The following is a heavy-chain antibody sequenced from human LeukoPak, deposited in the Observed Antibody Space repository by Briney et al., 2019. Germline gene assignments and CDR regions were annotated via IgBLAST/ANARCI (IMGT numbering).Heavy chain of an antibody. CDR3: ARHIPSQLSWFDP. Sequence: SETLSLTCAVSGCSTSSGYYWGWIRPPPGKGLEWIGSIYHSGSTYYNPSLKSRVTISVDTSKNQFSLKLSSVTAADTAVYYCARHIPSQLSWFDPWGQGTLVTVSS. D-gene: IGHD2-21*01. CDR2: IYHSGST. CDR1: GCSTSSGYY. J-gene: IGHJ5*02. V-gene: IGHV4-38-2*01.